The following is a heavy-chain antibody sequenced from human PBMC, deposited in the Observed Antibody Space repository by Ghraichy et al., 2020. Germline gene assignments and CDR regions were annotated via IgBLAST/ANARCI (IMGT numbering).Heavy chain of an antibody. V-gene: IGHV3-7*01. CDR3: ARDCSSTSWFPHHDYYYYGMDV. D-gene: IGHD2-2*01. Sequence: GGSLRLSCAASGFTFSSYWMSWVRQAPGKGLEWVANIKQDGSEKYYVDSVKGRFTISRDNAKNSLYLQMNSLRAEDTAVYYCARDCSSTSWFPHHDYYYYGMDVWGQGTTVTVSS. J-gene: IGHJ6*02. CDR1: GFTFSSYW. CDR2: IKQDGSEK.